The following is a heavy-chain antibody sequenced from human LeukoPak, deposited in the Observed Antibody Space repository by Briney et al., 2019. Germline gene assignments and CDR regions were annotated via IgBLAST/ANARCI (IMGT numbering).Heavy chain of an antibody. CDR2: IYYSGST. CDR3: ASGSYYQTRSDY. D-gene: IGHD1-26*01. Sequence: SWIRQPPGKGLEWIGYIYYSGSTYYNPSLKSRVTISVDTSKNQFSLKLSSVTAADTAVYYCASGSYYQTRSDYWGQGTLVTVSS. J-gene: IGHJ4*02. V-gene: IGHV4-30-4*08.